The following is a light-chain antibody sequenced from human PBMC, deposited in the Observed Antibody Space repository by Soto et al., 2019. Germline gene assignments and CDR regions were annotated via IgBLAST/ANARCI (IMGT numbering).Light chain of an antibody. V-gene: IGLV2-14*01. CDR1: SSDVGAYNY. CDR3: KSYTTGSTYV. Sequence: QSVLAQPASVSGSPGQSIAISCTGISSDVGAYNYVSWYQQHPGKAPKLIIFDVSNRPSGVSNRFSGSKSGDTASLTISGRQGEDEADYFCKSYTTGSTYVFGTGTKLTVL. CDR2: DVS. J-gene: IGLJ1*01.